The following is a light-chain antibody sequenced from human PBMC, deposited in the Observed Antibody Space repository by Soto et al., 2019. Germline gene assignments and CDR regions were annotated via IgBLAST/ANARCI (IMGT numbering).Light chain of an antibody. CDR1: TGAVTSGHY. V-gene: IGLV7-46*01. CDR3: LLSYSGARSYV. J-gene: IGLJ1*01. CDR2: DTS. Sequence: QAVVTQEHSLTVSPGGTVTLTGCSSTGAVTSGHYPYWFQQKPGQAPMTLIYDTSNKHSWTPARFSVSLLGGKAALTLSGAQPEDEAEYYCLLSYSGARSYVFGTGPKLTVL.